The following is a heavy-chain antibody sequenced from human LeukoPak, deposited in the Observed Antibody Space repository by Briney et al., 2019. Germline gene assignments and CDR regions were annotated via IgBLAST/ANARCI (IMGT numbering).Heavy chain of an antibody. J-gene: IGHJ4*02. CDR2: IRTKTDGGTT. Sequence: GGSLRLSCAASGFTFSNAWLTWVRQAPGKGLGWVGRIRTKTDGGTTDYAAPVKGRFTISRDDSKNTLYLQMNSLKTEDTAFYYCTTYTSGSCSNWGQGTLVTVSS. CDR3: TTYTSGSCSN. CDR1: GFTFSNAW. D-gene: IGHD1-26*01. V-gene: IGHV3-15*01.